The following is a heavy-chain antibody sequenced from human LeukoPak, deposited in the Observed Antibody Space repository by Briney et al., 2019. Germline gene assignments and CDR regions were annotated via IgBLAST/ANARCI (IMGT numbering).Heavy chain of an antibody. CDR2: ITTSGSIT. Sequence: PGGSLRLSCAASGFTFSSYSMNWVRQAPGKGLEWVSYITTSGSITYYADSVKGRFTISRDNAKNSLYLQMNSLRVEDTAVYYCARMMTWGGMGVWGQGTTVTVPS. V-gene: IGHV3-48*04. D-gene: IGHD3-16*01. CDR3: ARMMTWGGMGV. CDR1: GFTFSSYS. J-gene: IGHJ6*02.